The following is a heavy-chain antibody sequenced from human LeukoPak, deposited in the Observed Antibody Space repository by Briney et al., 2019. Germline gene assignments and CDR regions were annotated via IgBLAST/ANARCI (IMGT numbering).Heavy chain of an antibody. Sequence: GESLKISCKGSGYSFTSYWIGWVRQMPGKGLEWMGIIYPGDSDTRYSPSFQGQVTIPADKSISTAYLQWSSLKASDTAMYYCARHPVSSDFWSGYYYSWGQGTLVTVSS. CDR1: GYSFTSYW. D-gene: IGHD3-3*01. V-gene: IGHV5-51*01. CDR2: IYPGDSDT. J-gene: IGHJ4*02. CDR3: ARHPVSSDFWSGYYYS.